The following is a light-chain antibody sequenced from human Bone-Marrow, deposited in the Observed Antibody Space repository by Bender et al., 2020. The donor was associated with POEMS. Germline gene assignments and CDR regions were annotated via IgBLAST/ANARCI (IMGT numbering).Light chain of an antibody. V-gene: IGLV2-14*02. CDR3: SSYTRSRTLV. CDR2: EDT. Sequence: QSALTQPASVSGSPGQSITISCTRTSSAGGTHNLVSWYQHHPGEAPKLIIYEDTKRPSGVSNRFSGSKSGNTASLTISGLQPEDEAEYFCSSYTRSRTLVFGPGTKVTVL. J-gene: IGLJ1*01. CDR1: SSAGGTHNL.